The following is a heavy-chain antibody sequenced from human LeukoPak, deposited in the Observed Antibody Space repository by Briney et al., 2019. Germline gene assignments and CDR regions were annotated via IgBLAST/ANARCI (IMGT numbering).Heavy chain of an antibody. CDR1: GYSFTSYW. CDR2: INAGNGNT. V-gene: IGHV1-3*01. Sequence: GESLKISCKGSGYSFTSYWIGWVRQMPGKGLEWMGWINAGNGNTKYSQKFQGRVTITRDTSASTAYMELSSLRSEDTAVYYCATSTWTTVGAFDIWGQGTIVTVSS. CDR3: ATSTWTTVGAFDI. D-gene: IGHD4-23*01. J-gene: IGHJ3*02.